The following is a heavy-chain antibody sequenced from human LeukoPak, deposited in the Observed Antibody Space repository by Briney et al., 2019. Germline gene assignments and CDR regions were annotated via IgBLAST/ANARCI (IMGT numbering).Heavy chain of an antibody. Sequence: PSETLSLTCTVSGGSISTGSYYWGWVRQPPGKGLEYIGSISYSGTTYYNPSLKSRVTISVDTSKNHFSLNQSSVSAADTAVYYCARSSAGVPFDYWGQGTLVTVSS. CDR3: ARSSAGVPFDY. J-gene: IGHJ4*02. CDR2: ISYSGTT. V-gene: IGHV4-39*02. D-gene: IGHD6-13*01. CDR1: GGSISTGSYY.